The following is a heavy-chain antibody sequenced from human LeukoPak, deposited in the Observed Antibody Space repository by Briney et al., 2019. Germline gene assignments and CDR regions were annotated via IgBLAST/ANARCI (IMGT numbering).Heavy chain of an antibody. CDR1: GGTFSNYA. V-gene: IGHV1-69*05. CDR2: IIPKFGTA. J-gene: IGHJ6*02. D-gene: IGHD2-2*01. Sequence: SVKVSCKASGGTFSNYAISWVRQAPGQGLEWMGGIIPKFGTANYAQKFQGRVTITTDESTSTAYMELSSLRSEDTAVYYCARGVWEVVPAPNYYYYGMDVWGQGTTVTVSS. CDR3: ARGVWEVVPAPNYYYYGMDV.